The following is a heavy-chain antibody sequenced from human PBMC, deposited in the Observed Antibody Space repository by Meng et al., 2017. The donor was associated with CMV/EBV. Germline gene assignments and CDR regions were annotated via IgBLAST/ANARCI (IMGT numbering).Heavy chain of an antibody. J-gene: IGHJ4*02. CDR2: ISGSTGRP. Sequence: SGLTLRLYALCWVRQAPGKVPEWVSSISGSTGRPDYTDSAKGRFTISRDNSKNTLYLEMNSLRAEDTAVYYCAKGTSSTLVRGIDCWGQGTLVTVSS. D-gene: IGHD6-13*01. CDR3: AKGTSSTLVRGIDC. V-gene: IGHV3-23*01. CDR1: GLTLRLYA.